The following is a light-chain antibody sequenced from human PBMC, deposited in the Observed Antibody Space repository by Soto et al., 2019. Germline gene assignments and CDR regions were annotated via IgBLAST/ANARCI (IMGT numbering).Light chain of an antibody. CDR3: QQRSNWIT. V-gene: IGKV3-11*01. Sequence: ELVLTQSPATLSLSPGERATLSCRASQSVSSYLAWYQQKPGQAPRLLIYDASSRATGIPARSSGSGSGTDFTLTISSLEPEDFAVYYCQQRSNWITFGQGTRLEIK. CDR1: QSVSSY. J-gene: IGKJ5*01. CDR2: DAS.